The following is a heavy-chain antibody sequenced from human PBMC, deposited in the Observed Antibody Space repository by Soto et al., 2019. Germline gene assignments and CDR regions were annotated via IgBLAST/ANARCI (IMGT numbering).Heavy chain of an antibody. CDR3: ARVILAGADAFDI. CDR2: IKQDGSEK. V-gene: IGHV3-7*01. D-gene: IGHD6-19*01. CDR1: GFTFSSYW. J-gene: IGHJ3*02. Sequence: EVQLVESGGGLVQPGGSLRLSCAASGFTFSSYWMSWVRQAPGKGLEWVANIKQDGSEKYYVDFVKGRFTISRDNAKNSLYLQMNSLRAEDTAVYYCARVILAGADAFDIWGQGTMVTVSS.